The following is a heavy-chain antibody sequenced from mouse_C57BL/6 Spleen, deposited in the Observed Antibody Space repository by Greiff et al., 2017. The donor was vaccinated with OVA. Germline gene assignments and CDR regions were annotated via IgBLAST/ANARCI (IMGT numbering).Heavy chain of an antibody. CDR2: INPSSGYT. J-gene: IGHJ2*01. CDR3: ARRGSLGYYFDY. CDR1: GYTFTSYT. Sequence: QVQLKESGAELARPGASVKMSCKASGYTFTSYTMHWVKQRPGQGLEWIGYINPSSGYTKYNQKFKDKATLTADKSSSTAYMQLSSLTSENSAVYYCARRGSLGYYFDYWGQGTTLTVSS. D-gene: IGHD1-3*01. V-gene: IGHV1-4*01.